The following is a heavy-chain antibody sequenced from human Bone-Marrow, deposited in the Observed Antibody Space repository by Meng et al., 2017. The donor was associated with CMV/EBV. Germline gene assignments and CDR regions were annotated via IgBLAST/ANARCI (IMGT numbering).Heavy chain of an antibody. CDR3: AREGTYYGSGSYYNP. J-gene: IGHJ5*02. CDR2: INSDGSST. CDR1: GFTFSSYW. V-gene: IGHV3-74*01. Sequence: GGSLRLSCAASGFTFSSYWMHWVRQAPGKGLVWVSRINSDGSSTSYADSVKGRFTISRDNAKNTLYLQMNSLRAEDTAVYYCAREGTYYGSGSYYNPWGQGTLVTVSS. D-gene: IGHD3-10*01.